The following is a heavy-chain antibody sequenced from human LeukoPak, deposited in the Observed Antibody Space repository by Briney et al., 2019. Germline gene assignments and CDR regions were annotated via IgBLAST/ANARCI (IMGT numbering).Heavy chain of an antibody. CDR3: AKNGQSGFSFDP. Sequence: PSETLSLTCAVYGGSLNGHYWSWFRQPPGKGLGWIGEGSDSGGTKFNPSLKSRVTISADTSKNQFSLRLTSVTAADTAVYYCAKNGQSGFSFDPWGQGTLVTVSS. J-gene: IGHJ5*02. V-gene: IGHV4-34*01. D-gene: IGHD1-26*01. CDR2: GSDSGGT. CDR1: GGSLNGHY.